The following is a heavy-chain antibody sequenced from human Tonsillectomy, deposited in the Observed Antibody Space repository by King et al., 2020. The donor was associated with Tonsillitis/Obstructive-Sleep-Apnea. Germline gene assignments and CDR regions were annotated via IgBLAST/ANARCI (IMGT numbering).Heavy chain of an antibody. J-gene: IGHJ5*02. CDR3: VRDMGSSYYRRFDP. D-gene: IGHD1-26*01. CDR2: ISAGGGII. CDR1: GFTFDDYS. Sequence: VQLVESGGGLVQPGGSLRLSCAASGFTFDDYSMNWVRQTPGKGLEWVSYISAGGGIIYYADSVRGRFTISRDNGKNSLYLQMDSLRDEDTAFYYCVRDMGSSYYRRFDPWGQGTLVTVSS. V-gene: IGHV3-48*02.